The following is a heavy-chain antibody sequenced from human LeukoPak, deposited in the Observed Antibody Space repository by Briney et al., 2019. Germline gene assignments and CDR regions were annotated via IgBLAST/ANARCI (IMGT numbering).Heavy chain of an antibody. V-gene: IGHV3-23*01. CDR2: LSGAGLRT. D-gene: IGHD5-12*01. J-gene: IGHJ4*02. CDR1: GFTFKSFA. CDR3: AKDRYGDYEYYFDY. Sequence: GGSLRLSCAASGFTFKSFAMTWVRQATGRGLERVSSLSGAGLRTYYADSVKGRFTISRDNSKNTLYLHMNSLTGDDTAVYYCAKDRYGDYEYYFDYWGQGTLVTVSS.